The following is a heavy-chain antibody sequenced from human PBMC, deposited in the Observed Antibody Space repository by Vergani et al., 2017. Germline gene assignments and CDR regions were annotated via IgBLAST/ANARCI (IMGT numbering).Heavy chain of an antibody. CDR1: GFTFSSYA. CDR2: ISSNGGST. Sequence: EVQLVESGGGLVQPGGSLRLSCAASGFTFSSYAMHWVRQAPGKGLEYVSVISSNGGSTYYANSVKGRFTISRDNSKNTLYLQMGSLRAEDMAVYYCAGEGGSPVFAGYYYMDGWGKGTTVTVSS. CDR3: AGEGGSPVFAGYYYMDG. J-gene: IGHJ6*03. D-gene: IGHD3-16*01. V-gene: IGHV3-64*01.